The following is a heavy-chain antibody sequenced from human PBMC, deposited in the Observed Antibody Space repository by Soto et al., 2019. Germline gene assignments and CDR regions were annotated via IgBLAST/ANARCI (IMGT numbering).Heavy chain of an antibody. CDR3: ARLWWDGTGGNDYYYYGMDV. V-gene: IGHV1-69*01. D-gene: IGHD2-21*01. J-gene: IGHJ6*02. Sequence: QVQLVQSGAEVKKPGSSVKVSCKASGGTFSSYAISWVRQAPGQGLEWMGGIIPIFGTANYAQKFQGRVTITADESTSTAYMELSSLRSEDTAVYYCARLWWDGTGGNDYYYYGMDVWGQGTTVTVSS. CDR1: GGTFSSYA. CDR2: IIPIFGTA.